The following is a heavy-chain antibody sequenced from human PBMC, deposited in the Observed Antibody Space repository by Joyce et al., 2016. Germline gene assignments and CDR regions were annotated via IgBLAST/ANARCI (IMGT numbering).Heavy chain of an antibody. CDR1: GASINSYNW. V-gene: IGHV4-4*02. CDR3: AKKWTYSLDY. Sequence: QVQLQESGPGLVKPSGTLSLTCAVSGASINSYNWWTWVRQPPGKGLEWIGEFYHGGSANYNPSLKSRVTISVDKSKNQFSLRLTSVTAADTAVYYCAKKWTYSLDYWGQGTLVTVSS. J-gene: IGHJ4*02. D-gene: IGHD2-21*01. CDR2: FYHGGSA.